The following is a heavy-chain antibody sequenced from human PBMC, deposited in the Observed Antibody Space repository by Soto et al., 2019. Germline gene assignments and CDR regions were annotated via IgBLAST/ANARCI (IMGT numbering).Heavy chain of an antibody. CDR3: AKRRGAGGHFDY. V-gene: IGHV3-23*01. CDR2: VSIGGST. Sequence: GGSLRLSCAASGSTFSSYAMGWVRQGPGKGLEWVAVVSIGGSTHYADSVRGRFTISRDNSKNTLSLQMNSLTAEDTAVYFCAKRRGAGGHFDYWGQGALVTVSS. CDR1: GSTFSSYA. D-gene: IGHD2-15*01. J-gene: IGHJ4*02.